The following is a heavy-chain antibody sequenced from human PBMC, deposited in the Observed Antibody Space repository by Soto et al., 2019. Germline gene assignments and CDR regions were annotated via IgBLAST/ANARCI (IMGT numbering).Heavy chain of an antibody. D-gene: IGHD1-26*01. CDR1: GYTVTDYY. J-gene: IGHJ4*02. CDR2: IDPRSSAT. CDR3: ARDDYGIYPY. Sequence: QVQLVQSGTAVKKPGASVQVSCKASGYTVTDYYIHWVRQAPGQGLEWMGWIDPRSSATTYAQKFQDRVTMTRDTSISTAYMDLSRLTSDDTVLYYCARDDYGIYPYWGQGTLVTVSS. V-gene: IGHV1-2*02.